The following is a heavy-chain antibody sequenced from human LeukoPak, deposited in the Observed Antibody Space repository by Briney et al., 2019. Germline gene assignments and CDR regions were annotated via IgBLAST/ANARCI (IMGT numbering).Heavy chain of an antibody. D-gene: IGHD3-10*01. CDR1: GYTFTSYG. V-gene: IGHV1-18*01. CDR3: ARGGVLLWFSFDS. Sequence: ASVKVSCKASGYTFTSYGISWVRQAPGQGLEWLGWISAYNGNTKFAQKFQGRVTITADESTSTAYMELSSLRSEDTAVYYCARGGVLLWFSFDSWGQGTLVTVSS. CDR2: ISAYNGNT. J-gene: IGHJ4*02.